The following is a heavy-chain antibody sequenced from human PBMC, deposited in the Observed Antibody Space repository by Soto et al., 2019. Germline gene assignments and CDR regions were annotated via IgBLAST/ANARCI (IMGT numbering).Heavy chain of an antibody. V-gene: IGHV4-34*01. J-gene: IGHJ5*02. Sequence: QVQLQQWGAGLLKPSETLSLTCAVYGGSFSGYYWSWIRQPPGKGLEWIGEINHSGSTNYNPSLKSRVTISVDTCKKLFSLKVGSVNGADTAVYLCGRDRGRFLEWLSPRQNNWFDPWGQGTLVTVSS. CDR1: GGSFSGYY. CDR3: GRDRGRFLEWLSPRQNNWFDP. CDR2: INHSGST. D-gene: IGHD3-3*01.